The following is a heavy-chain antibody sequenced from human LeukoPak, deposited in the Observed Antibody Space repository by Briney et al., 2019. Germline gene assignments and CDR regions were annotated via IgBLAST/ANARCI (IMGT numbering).Heavy chain of an antibody. V-gene: IGHV1-18*01. CDR1: GYTFTSYG. D-gene: IGHD6-13*01. CDR2: ISAYNGNT. J-gene: IGHJ4*02. CDR3: ARNLGYSSSWTFDY. Sequence: ASVKVSCKASGYTFTSYGISWVRQAPGQGLEWMGWISAYNGNTNYAQKLQGRVTTTTDTSTSTAYMELRSLRSDDTAVYYCARNLGYSSSWTFDYWGQGTLVTVSS.